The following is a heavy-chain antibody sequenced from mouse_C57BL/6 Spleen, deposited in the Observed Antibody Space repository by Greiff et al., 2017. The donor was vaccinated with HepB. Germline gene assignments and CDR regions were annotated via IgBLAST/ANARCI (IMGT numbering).Heavy chain of an antibody. D-gene: IGHD2-1*01. Sequence: EVNVVESGGGLVKPGGSLKLSCAASGFTFSSYAMSWVRQTPEKRLEWVATISDGGSYTYYPDNVKGRFTISRDNAKNNLYLQMSHLKSEDTAMYYCARGLLYHWYFDVWGTGTTVTVSS. J-gene: IGHJ1*03. CDR3: ARGLLYHWYFDV. CDR2: ISDGGSYT. V-gene: IGHV5-4*03. CDR1: GFTFSSYA.